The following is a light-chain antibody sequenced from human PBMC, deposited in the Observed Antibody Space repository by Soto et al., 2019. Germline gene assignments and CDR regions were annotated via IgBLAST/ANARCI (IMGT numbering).Light chain of an antibody. CDR2: EVT. J-gene: IGLJ2*01. V-gene: IGLV2-8*01. CDR3: SSYAGSNIL. CDR1: SSDVGGYNY. Sequence: QSALTQPPSASGSPGQSVTISCTGTSSDVGGYNYVSWYQQHPGKAPKLMIYEVTKRPSAVPDRFSGSKSGNTASLTVSGLQAEDEADYYCSSYAGSNILFGGGTKVTVI.